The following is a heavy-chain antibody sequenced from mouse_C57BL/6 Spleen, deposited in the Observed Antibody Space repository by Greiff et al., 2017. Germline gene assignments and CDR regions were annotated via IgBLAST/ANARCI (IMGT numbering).Heavy chain of an antibody. CDR1: GFTFSDYG. Sequence: VQLKESGGGLVKPGGSLKLSCAASGFTFSDYGMHWVRQAPEKGLEWVAYISSGSSTIYYADTVKGRFTISRDNAKNTLFLQMTSLRSEDTAMYYCARRDYSNYAMDYWGQGTSVTVSS. CDR3: ARRDYSNYAMDY. D-gene: IGHD2-5*01. J-gene: IGHJ4*01. CDR2: ISSGSSTI. V-gene: IGHV5-17*01.